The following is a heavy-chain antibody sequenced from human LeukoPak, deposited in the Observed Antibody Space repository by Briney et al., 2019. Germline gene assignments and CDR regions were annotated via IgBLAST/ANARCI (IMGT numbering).Heavy chain of an antibody. CDR2: IRYDGTDE. D-gene: IGHD3-10*01. CDR3: ARNHQFGTFDAFDI. Sequence: GGSLRLSCVTSGFTFSDHGMHWVRQAPGKGLEWLAFIRYDGTDESYADSVKGRLTISRDDSKNTLYLQINSLRGEDTAVYYCARNHQFGTFDAFDIWGQGAMVTVSS. CDR1: GFTFSDHG. V-gene: IGHV3-30*02. J-gene: IGHJ3*02.